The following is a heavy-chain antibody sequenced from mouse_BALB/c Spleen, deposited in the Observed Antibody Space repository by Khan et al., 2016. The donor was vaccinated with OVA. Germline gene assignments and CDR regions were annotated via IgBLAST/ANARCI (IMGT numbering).Heavy chain of an antibody. J-gene: IGHJ1*01. D-gene: IGHD1-1*01. CDR2: ISYDGRN. CDR3: ARRTTVVPYWYFDV. Sequence: EVQLQESGPGLVKPSQSLSLTCSVTGYSITSAYYWNWIRQFPGNKLEWMGYISYDGRNNYNPSLKNRISITRDTSKNQFFLKLNSVTTEDTATYYCARRTTVVPYWYFDVWGAGTTVTVSS. CDR1: GYSITSAYY. V-gene: IGHV3-6*02.